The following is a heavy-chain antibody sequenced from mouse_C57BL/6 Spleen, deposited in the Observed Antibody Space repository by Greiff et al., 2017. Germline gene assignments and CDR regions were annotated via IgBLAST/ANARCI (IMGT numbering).Heavy chain of an antibody. J-gene: IGHJ4*01. CDR1: GYSFTDYY. D-gene: IGHD2-5*01. CDR3: ARGYSNSYAMAY. Sequence: QVQLKQSGAELVRPGASVKLSCKASGYSFTDYYINWVKQRPGQGLEWIARIYPGSGNTYYNEKFKGKATLTAEKSSSTAYLQLSSLTYEDSAVYFCARGYSNSYAMAYWGQGTSVTVSS. CDR2: IYPGSGNT. V-gene: IGHV1-76*01.